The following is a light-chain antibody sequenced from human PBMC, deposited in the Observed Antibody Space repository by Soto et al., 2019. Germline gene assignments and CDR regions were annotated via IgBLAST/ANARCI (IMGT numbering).Light chain of an antibody. CDR3: QQRSYWPLT. V-gene: IGKV3-11*01. CDR2: DAS. J-gene: IGKJ4*01. CDR1: QSVSSF. Sequence: EIVLTQSPATLSLSPGERTTLSCRASQSVSSFLAWYQQKPGQAPRLLIYDASNRATGIPARFSGSGSGTDFTLTISSLEPEDFAVYYCQQRSYWPLTFGVGTKVEVK.